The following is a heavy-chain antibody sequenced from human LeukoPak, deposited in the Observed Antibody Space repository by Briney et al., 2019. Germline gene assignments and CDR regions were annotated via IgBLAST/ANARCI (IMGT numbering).Heavy chain of an antibody. CDR3: ARRYGSWLFLTTTPFDY. CDR2: IYHSGST. CDR1: GGSISSSNW. J-gene: IGHJ4*02. D-gene: IGHD6-13*01. V-gene: IGHV4-4*02. Sequence: SETLSLTCAVSGGSISSSNWWSWVRQPPGKGLEWIGEIYHSGSTNYNPSLKSRVTISVDTSKNQFSLKLSSVTAADTAVYYCARRYGSWLFLTTTPFDYWGQGTLVTVSS.